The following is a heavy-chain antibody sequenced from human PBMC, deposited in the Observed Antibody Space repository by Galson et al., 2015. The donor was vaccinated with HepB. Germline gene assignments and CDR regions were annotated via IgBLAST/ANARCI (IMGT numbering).Heavy chain of an antibody. J-gene: IGHJ5*02. D-gene: IGHD6-6*01. V-gene: IGHV3-53*01. CDR1: GFTVSSNY. CDR3: ARVGGSSRLSNWFDP. CDR2: IYSGGST. Sequence: SLRLSCAASGFTVSSNYMSWVRQAPGKGLEWVSVIYSGGSTYYADSVKGRFTISRDNSKNTLYLQMNSLRAEDTAVYYCARVGGSSRLSNWFDPWGQGTLVTVSS.